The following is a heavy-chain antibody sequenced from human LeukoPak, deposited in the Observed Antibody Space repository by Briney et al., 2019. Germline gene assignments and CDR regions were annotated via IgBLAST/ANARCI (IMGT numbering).Heavy chain of an antibody. V-gene: IGHV4-39*01. CDR1: GGSITSSSYY. J-gene: IGHJ4*02. D-gene: IGHD5-24*01. CDR2: IYYSGST. CDR3: ARRGDGYSWD. Sequence: SETLSLTCTVSGGSITSSSYYWGWIRQPPGKGLEWIGSIYYSGSTYYNPSLKSRVTISVDTSKNQFSLKLSSVTAADTAVYYCARRGDGYSWDWGQGTLVTVSS.